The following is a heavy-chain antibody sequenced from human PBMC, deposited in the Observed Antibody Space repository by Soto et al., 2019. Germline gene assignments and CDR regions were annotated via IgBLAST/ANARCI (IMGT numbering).Heavy chain of an antibody. V-gene: IGHV3-33*01. CDR2: IWYDGSNK. CDR3: ATLMTTVTKGYYYYGMDV. J-gene: IGHJ6*02. CDR1: GFTFSSYG. D-gene: IGHD4-17*01. Sequence: GGSLRLSCAASGFTFSSYGMHWVRQAPGKGLEWVAVIWYDGSNKYYADSVKGRFTISRDNSKNTLYLQMNSLRAEDTAVYYCATLMTTVTKGYYYYGMDVWGQGTTVTVSS.